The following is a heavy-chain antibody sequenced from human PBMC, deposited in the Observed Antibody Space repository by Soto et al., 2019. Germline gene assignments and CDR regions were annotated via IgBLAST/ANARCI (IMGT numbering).Heavy chain of an antibody. Sequence: GGSLRLSCTASGFTFDDYAMHWVRQGPGRGLEWVSGITWNSGKIAYADSVKGRFTIARDDDNNSLYLQMNSLRPEDTALYYCVKDSYADFHRVLSTAEYFFDYWSHGTLVTVSS. CDR1: GFTFDDYA. D-gene: IGHD2-15*01. CDR2: ITWNSGKI. J-gene: IGHJ4*01. V-gene: IGHV3-9*01. CDR3: VKDSYADFHRVLSTAEYFFDY.